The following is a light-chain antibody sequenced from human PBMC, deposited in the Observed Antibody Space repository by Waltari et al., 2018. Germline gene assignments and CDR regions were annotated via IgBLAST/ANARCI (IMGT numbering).Light chain of an antibody. CDR1: TSAVGSYDY. J-gene: IGLJ1*01. CDR2: AFP. CDR3: CPYAGSFSYA. Sequence: QSSLTQPHSVSGSPGQSLPISCTGTTSAVGSYDYVSWFQQHPGKAPQLLIYAFPKRPSGVPDRFSGSKSGNTASLTISGLQPEDEADYYCCPYAGSFSYAFGPGTTVVVL. V-gene: IGLV2-11*01.